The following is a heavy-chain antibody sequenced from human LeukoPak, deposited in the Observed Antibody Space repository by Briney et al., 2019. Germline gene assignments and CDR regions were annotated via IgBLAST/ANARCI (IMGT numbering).Heavy chain of an antibody. CDR2: ISDSGGST. CDR1: GITLSNYG. J-gene: IGHJ4*01. V-gene: IGHV3-23*01. D-gene: IGHD6-19*01. CDR3: AKGIYSSGWSYFDY. Sequence: GGSLRLSCAISGITLSNYGMSWVRQAPGKGLEWVAGISDSGGSTYYADSVKGRFTISRDNSKNTLYLQMNSLRAEDTAVYYCAKGIYSSGWSYFDYWGHGTLVTVSS.